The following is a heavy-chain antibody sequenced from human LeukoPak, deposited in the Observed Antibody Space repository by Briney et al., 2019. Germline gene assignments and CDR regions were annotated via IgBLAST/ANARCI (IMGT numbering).Heavy chain of an antibody. Sequence: GGSLRLSCAASGFTFSRYSMSWGRQAQGKGMVWGSLIHRHATTPNYPDSVKRPLPISRHNTKNTLYLQMNRLPVEDTAVYYSARAPSSPPGDSFHIWGRGTMVTVSS. CDR3: ARAPSSPPGDSFHI. D-gene: IGHD3-16*02. CDR1: GFTFSRYS. J-gene: IGHJ3*02. V-gene: IGHV3-74*01. CDR2: IHRHATTP.